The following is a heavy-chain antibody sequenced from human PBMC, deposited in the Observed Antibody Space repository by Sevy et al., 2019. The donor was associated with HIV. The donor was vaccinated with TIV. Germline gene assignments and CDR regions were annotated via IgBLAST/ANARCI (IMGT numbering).Heavy chain of an antibody. CDR1: GFTFSSFN. D-gene: IGHD1-26*01. Sequence: GGSLRLSCAASGFTFSSFNMNWVRQAPGKGLEWVSSISGLSNYMYYAESLKGRFIISRDNAKNTLYLQMNSLRADDTAVYYCARGPPDGSYDYFDYWGQGTLVTVSS. CDR3: ARGPPDGSYDYFDY. V-gene: IGHV3-21*06. J-gene: IGHJ4*02. CDR2: ISGLSNYM.